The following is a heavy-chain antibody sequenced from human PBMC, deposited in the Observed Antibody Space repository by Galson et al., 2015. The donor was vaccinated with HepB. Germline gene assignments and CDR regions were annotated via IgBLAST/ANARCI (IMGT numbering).Heavy chain of an antibody. D-gene: IGHD6-19*01. CDR1: GGSISSSNW. V-gene: IGHV4-4*02. J-gene: IGHJ4*02. CDR3: ARAGSSGWYGGVFDY. CDR2: IYHSGST. Sequence: ETLSLTCAVSGGSISSSNWWSWVRQPPGKGLEWIGEIYHSGSTNYNPSLKSRVTISVDKSKNQFSLKLSSVTAADTAVYYCARAGSSGWYGGVFDYWGQGTLVTVSS.